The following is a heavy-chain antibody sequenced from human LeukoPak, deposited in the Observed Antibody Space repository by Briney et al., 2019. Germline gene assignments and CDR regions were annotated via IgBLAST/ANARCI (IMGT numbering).Heavy chain of an antibody. CDR2: IYPGDSDT. Sequence: GESLRISCKGSGYSFTNYWIGWVRQMPGKGLEWMGIIYPGDSDTRNSPSFQGQVTISADKSISTAYLQWSSLKASDTAMYYCARHGCSTTSCAQFDPWGQGTLVTVSS. D-gene: IGHD2-2*01. J-gene: IGHJ5*02. V-gene: IGHV5-51*01. CDR1: GYSFTNYW. CDR3: ARHGCSTTSCAQFDP.